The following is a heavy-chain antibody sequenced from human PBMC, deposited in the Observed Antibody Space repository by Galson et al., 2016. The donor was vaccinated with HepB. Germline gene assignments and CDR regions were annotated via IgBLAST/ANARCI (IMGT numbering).Heavy chain of an antibody. V-gene: IGHV4-4*02. D-gene: IGHD1-14*01. J-gene: IGHJ4*02. Sequence: SETLSLTCAVSGASISSEKWWTWVRQTPGKGLEWIGEIYSGSTRYNPSLKSRVTISVDTSKNQFSLQLFSVTAADTAVYYCARRSRNRRPEDYWGQGTLVTVSS. CDR1: GASISSEKW. CDR2: IYSGST. CDR3: ARRSRNRRPEDY.